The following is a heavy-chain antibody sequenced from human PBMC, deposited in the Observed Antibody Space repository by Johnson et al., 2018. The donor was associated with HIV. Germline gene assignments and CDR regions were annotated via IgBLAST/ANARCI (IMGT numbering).Heavy chain of an antibody. CDR1: GITVGTNW. D-gene: IGHD3-3*02. CDR2: MNSDGSSA. Sequence: VQLVESGGGLVQPGGSLRLSCAAAGITVGTNWMHWVCQAPGKGLVWVSRMNSDGSSASYAASVKGRFTISRDNAKNTLYLQMDSLGAEDTAVYYCARVQLLADDVFNIWGQGTMVTVSS. V-gene: IGHV3-74*02. J-gene: IGHJ3*02. CDR3: ARVQLLADDVFNI.